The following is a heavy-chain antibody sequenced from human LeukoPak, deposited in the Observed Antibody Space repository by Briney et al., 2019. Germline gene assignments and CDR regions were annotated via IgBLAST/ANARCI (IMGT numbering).Heavy chain of an antibody. Sequence: GGSLRLSCAASGFSFSGYSINWVRQAPGKGLEWVPSISPSSSYIYYADSVKGRFTISRDNAKNSLYLQMNSLRAEDTAVYYCARGRGCSSISCYPDYWGQGTLVTVSS. V-gene: IGHV3-21*01. CDR3: ARGRGCSSISCYPDY. CDR2: ISPSSSYI. CDR1: GFSFSGYS. J-gene: IGHJ4*02. D-gene: IGHD2-2*01.